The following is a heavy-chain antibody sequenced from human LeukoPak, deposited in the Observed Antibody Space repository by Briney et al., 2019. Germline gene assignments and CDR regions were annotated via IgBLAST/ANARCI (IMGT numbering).Heavy chain of an antibody. CDR1: GFTFTSSA. J-gene: IGHJ4*02. CDR3: AAAAAPIRYSSSWYLAY. CDR2: IVFGSGNT. Sequence: SVKVSCKASGFTFTSSAVQWLGQPRGHPLEWIEWIVFGSGNTNYAQKFQERVTITRDMSTSTAYMELSSLRSEDTAVYYCAAAAAPIRYSSSWYLAYWGQGTLVTVSS. D-gene: IGHD6-13*01. V-gene: IGHV1-58*01.